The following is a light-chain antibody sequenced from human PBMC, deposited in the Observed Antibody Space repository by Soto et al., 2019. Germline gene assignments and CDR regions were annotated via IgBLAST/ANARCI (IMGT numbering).Light chain of an antibody. CDR1: QGSSNH. CDR2: EAS. V-gene: IGKV1-27*01. Sequence: DIQMTQSPSSLSASVGDRVTITCQASQGSSNHLNWYQQKPGKAPKLLRDEASNLETGGPSRFSGSGSETDFTLTSSSLQPEDVATYSCPKYTRAPRTFGQGTKVDIK. CDR3: PKYTRAPRT. J-gene: IGKJ1*01.